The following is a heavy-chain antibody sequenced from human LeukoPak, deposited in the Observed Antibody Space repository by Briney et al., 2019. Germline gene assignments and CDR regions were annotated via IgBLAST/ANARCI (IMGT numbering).Heavy chain of an antibody. CDR1: GGSFSGYY. J-gene: IGHJ4*02. V-gene: IGHV4-34*01. CDR3: ARGRFEATIAY. Sequence: SETLSLTCAVYGGSFSGYYWSWIRQPPGKGLEWIGEINHSGSTNYNPSLKSRVTISVDTSKNQFSLKLSSVTAADTAVYYCARGRFEATIAYWGQGTLVTVSS. CDR2: INHSGST. D-gene: IGHD5-12*01.